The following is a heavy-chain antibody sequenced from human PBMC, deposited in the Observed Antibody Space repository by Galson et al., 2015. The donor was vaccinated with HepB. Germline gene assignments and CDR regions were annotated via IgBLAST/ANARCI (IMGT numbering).Heavy chain of an antibody. V-gene: IGHV3-7*03. CDR2: LNQDGSSK. Sequence: SLRLSCAASGFTFSSYWMNWVRQAPGKGLEWVAHLNQDGSSKYYGDSVRGRFTIHRDNAKDSVYLPVDSLRDEDTAVYYRARRISLVRWVITEPCYYYGMDVWGQGTTVTVAS. J-gene: IGHJ6*02. CDR3: ARRISLVRWVITEPCYYYGMDV. CDR1: GFTFSSYW. D-gene: IGHD3-10*01.